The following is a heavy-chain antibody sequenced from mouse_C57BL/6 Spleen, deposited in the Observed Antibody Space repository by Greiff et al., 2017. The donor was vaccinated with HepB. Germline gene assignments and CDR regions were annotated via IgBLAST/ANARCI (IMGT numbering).Heavy chain of an antibody. V-gene: IGHV1-4*01. Sequence: QVQLQQSGAELARPGASVKMSCKASGYTFTSYTMHWVKQRPGQGLEWIGYINPSSGYTKYNQKFKDKATLTADKSSSTAYMQLSSLTSEDSAVYYCARGYGSSWYFDVWGTGTTVTVSS. J-gene: IGHJ1*03. CDR2: INPSSGYT. CDR1: GYTFTSYT. D-gene: IGHD1-1*01. CDR3: ARGYGSSWYFDV.